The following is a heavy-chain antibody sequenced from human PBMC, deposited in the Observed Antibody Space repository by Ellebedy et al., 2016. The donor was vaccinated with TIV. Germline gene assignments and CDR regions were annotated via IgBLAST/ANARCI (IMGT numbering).Heavy chain of an antibody. Sequence: ESLKISCVASAFSFRIYSMNWVRQAPGKGLEWVSYISLSGTIIYYANSVKGRFTISRDNAKSSLYLQMNTLRDEDTAIYYCARGEGTMEEWGQGTLVTVSS. V-gene: IGHV3-48*02. D-gene: IGHD3-10*01. CDR1: AFSFRIYS. CDR2: ISLSGTII. CDR3: ARGEGTMEE. J-gene: IGHJ4*02.